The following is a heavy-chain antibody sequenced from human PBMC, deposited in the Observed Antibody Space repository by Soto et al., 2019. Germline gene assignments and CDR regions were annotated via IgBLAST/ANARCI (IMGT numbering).Heavy chain of an antibody. CDR3: ARGGCSSTSCYPHYYYGMDV. J-gene: IGHJ6*02. V-gene: IGHV1-46*01. CDR1: GYTFTSYY. CDR2: INPSGGST. Sequence: QVQLVQSGAEVKKPGASVKVSCKASGYTFTSYYMHWVRHAPGQGLEWMGIINPSGGSTSYAQKFQGRVTMTRDTSTSTVYRELSSLRSDDTAVYYCARGGCSSTSCYPHYYYGMDVWGQGTTVTVSS. D-gene: IGHD2-2*01.